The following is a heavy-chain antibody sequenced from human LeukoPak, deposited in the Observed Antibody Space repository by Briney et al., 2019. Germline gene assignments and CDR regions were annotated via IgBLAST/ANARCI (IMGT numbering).Heavy chain of an antibody. CDR2: ISGSGGSI. Sequence: HPGGSLRLSCAGSGFTFSTYGMTWVRQAPGKGLEWVSAISGSGGSIYYADSVKGRFTISRDNSKNTLFLQMNSLRAEDTAVYYCAKDRRSEGGSYYGGAEGASDIWGQGTMVTVSS. CDR3: AKDRRSEGGSYYGGAEGASDI. V-gene: IGHV3-23*01. D-gene: IGHD1-26*01. CDR1: GFTFSTYG. J-gene: IGHJ3*02.